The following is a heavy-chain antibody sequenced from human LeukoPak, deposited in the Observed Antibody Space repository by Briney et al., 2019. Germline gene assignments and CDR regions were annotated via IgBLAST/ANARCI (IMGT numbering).Heavy chain of an antibody. CDR3: VKEGNYYDFDY. V-gene: IGHV3-23*01. Sequence: GGSLRLSCATSGFTFSNYEMSWVRQTPEKGLKWVSSITGTGGTTYYADSVKGRFTMSRDNSKNTLYLHLSSLRAGDTAVYYCVKEGNYYDFDYWGQGTLVTVSS. J-gene: IGHJ4*02. CDR1: GFTFSNYE. CDR2: ITGTGGTT. D-gene: IGHD4-11*01.